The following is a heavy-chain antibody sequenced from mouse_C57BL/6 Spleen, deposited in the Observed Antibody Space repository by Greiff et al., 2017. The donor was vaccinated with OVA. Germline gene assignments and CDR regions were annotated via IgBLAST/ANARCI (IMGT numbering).Heavy chain of an antibody. J-gene: IGHJ2*01. CDR1: GYAFSSYW. Sequence: QVQLQQSGAELVKPGASVKISCKASGYAFSSYWMNWVKQRPGKGLEWIGQIYPGDGDTNYNGKFKGKATLTADKSSSTAYLQLSSLTSEDSAVYFCAREGGSYYFDYWGQGTTLTVSS. V-gene: IGHV1-80*01. CDR3: AREGGSYYFDY. CDR2: IYPGDGDT.